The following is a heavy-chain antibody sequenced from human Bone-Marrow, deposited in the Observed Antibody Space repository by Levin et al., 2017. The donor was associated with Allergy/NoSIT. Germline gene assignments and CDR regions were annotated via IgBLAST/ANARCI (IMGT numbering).Heavy chain of an antibody. Sequence: VASVKVSCKGSGYSFSDYWIGWVRQLPGKGLEWMGIIYPDDSNTRYSPSFQGQVTISADKSISTAYLQWNSLKASDSAIYYCARHCTGLRCVDYYYYGADVWGQGTTVTVSS. V-gene: IGHV5-51*01. CDR1: GYSFSDYW. CDR2: IYPDDSNT. D-gene: IGHD2-8*02. CDR3: ARHCTGLRCVDYYYYGADV. J-gene: IGHJ6*02.